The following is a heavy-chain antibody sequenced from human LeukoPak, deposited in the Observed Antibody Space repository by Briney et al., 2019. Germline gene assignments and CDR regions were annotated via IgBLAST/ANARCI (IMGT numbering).Heavy chain of an antibody. CDR2: IKQDGSEK. CDR3: ARGIVVVPAALFDP. J-gene: IGHJ5*02. Sequence: GGSLRLSCAASGFTFSSYWMSWVRQAPGKGXXXXXNIKQDGSEKYYVDSVKGRFTISRDNAKNSLYLQMNSLRAEDTAVYYCARGIVVVPAALFDPWGQGTLVTVSS. D-gene: IGHD2-2*01. V-gene: IGHV3-7*03. CDR1: GFTFSSYW.